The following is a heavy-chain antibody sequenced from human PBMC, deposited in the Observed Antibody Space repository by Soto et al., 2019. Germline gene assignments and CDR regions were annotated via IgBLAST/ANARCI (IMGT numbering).Heavy chain of an antibody. CDR3: AKDLGDYDILTGYHEDWYFDY. CDR2: ISGSGGST. D-gene: IGHD3-9*01. V-gene: IGHV3-23*01. J-gene: IGHJ4*02. Sequence: GGSLRLSCAASGFTFSSYAMSWVRQAPGKGLEWVSAISGSGGSTYYADSVKGRFTISRDNSKNTLYLQMNSLRAEDTAVYYCAKDLGDYDILTGYHEDWYFDYWGQGTLVTVSS. CDR1: GFTFSSYA.